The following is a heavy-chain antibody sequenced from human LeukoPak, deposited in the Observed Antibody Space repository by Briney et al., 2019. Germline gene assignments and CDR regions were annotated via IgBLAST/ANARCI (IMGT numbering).Heavy chain of an antibody. Sequence: SETLSLTCAVYGGSFSGYYWSWIRQPPGKGLEWIGEINHSGSTNYNPSLKSRVTISIGTSKNQFSLKLSSVTAADTAVYYCARGPGTWYYYWGQGTLVTVSS. D-gene: IGHD6-13*01. CDR2: INHSGST. V-gene: IGHV4-34*01. CDR3: ARGPGTWYYY. CDR1: GGSFSGYY. J-gene: IGHJ4*02.